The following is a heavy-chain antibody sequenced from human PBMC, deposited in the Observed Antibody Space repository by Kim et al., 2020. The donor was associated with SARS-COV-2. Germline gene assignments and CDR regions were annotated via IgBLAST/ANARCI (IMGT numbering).Heavy chain of an antibody. V-gene: IGHV1-69*02. Sequence: SVKVSCKASGGTFSSYTISWVRQAPGQGLEWMGRIIPILGIANYAQKFQGRVTITADKSTSTAYMELSSLRSEDTAVYYCASRAGSIAAAGTPFDYWGQGTLVTVSS. CDR1: GGTFSSYT. D-gene: IGHD6-13*01. J-gene: IGHJ4*02. CDR2: IIPILGIA. CDR3: ASRAGSIAAAGTPFDY.